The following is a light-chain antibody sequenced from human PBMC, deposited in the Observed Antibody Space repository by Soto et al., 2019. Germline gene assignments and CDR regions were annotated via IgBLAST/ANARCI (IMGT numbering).Light chain of an antibody. J-gene: IGKJ4*01. Sequence: EIVLTQSPATLSLSPGESATLSCRATRSVSSYLAWYQQKPGQTPRVLIYGASTRAIGIPARFSGSGFGTEFTLTISSLQSEDFVVYYCQQYSNWPLLSFGGGTKVDNK. V-gene: IGKV3-15*01. CDR1: RSVSSY. CDR3: QQYSNWPLLS. CDR2: GAS.